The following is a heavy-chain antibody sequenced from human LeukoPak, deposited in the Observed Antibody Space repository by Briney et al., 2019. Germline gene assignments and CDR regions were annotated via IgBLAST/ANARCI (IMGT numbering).Heavy chain of an antibody. J-gene: IGHJ4*02. CDR1: GFTVSSNY. V-gene: IGHV3-53*01. D-gene: IGHD5-24*01. CDR2: IYSGGST. Sequence: GGSLTLSCAASGFTVSSNYMSWLRQAPGKGLEWVSVIYSGGSTYYADSVKGRFTISRYNSKNTLYLQMNSLRAEDTAVYYCASRDGYNYVRDYWGQGTLVTVSS. CDR3: ASRDGYNYVRDY.